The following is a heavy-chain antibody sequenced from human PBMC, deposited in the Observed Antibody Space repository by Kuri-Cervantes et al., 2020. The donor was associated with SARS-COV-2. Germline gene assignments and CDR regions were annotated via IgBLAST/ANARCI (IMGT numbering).Heavy chain of an antibody. CDR2: IWYDGSNK. CDR1: GFTFSSYG. V-gene: IGHV3-33*01. D-gene: IGHD3-10*01. Sequence: GESLKISCAASGFTFSSYGMHWVRQAPGKGLEWVAVIWYDGSNKYYADSVKGRFTISRDNSKNTLYLQMNSLRAEDTAVYYCARGVRGATKVPTGYYGMDVWGQGTTVTVSS. J-gene: IGHJ6*02. CDR3: ARGVRGATKVPTGYYGMDV.